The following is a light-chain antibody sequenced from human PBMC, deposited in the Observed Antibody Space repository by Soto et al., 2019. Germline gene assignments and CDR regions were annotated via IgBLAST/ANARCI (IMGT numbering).Light chain of an antibody. V-gene: IGLV4-69*01. CDR2: LNSDGSH. Sequence: QPVLTQSPSASASLGASVKLTCTLSSGHSSYAIAWHQQQPEKGPRFLMKLNSDGSHSKGDGISDRFSGSSSGAERYLTISSLQSEDEADYYCQTWSADSVIFGGGTKLTVL. CDR1: SGHSSYA. CDR3: QTWSADSVI. J-gene: IGLJ2*01.